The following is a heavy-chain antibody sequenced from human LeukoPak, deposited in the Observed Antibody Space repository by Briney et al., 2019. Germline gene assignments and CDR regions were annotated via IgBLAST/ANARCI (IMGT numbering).Heavy chain of an antibody. CDR2: IRYDGSNK. D-gene: IGHD3-22*01. CDR1: GFTFSSYG. J-gene: IGHJ4*02. Sequence: GGSLRLSCAASGFTFSSYGMHWVRQAPGKGLEWVAFIRYDGSNKYYADSVKGRFTISRDNSKNTLYLQMNSLRAEDTAVYYCARAITMIVAPFDYWGQGTLVTVSS. V-gene: IGHV3-30*02. CDR3: ARAITMIVAPFDY.